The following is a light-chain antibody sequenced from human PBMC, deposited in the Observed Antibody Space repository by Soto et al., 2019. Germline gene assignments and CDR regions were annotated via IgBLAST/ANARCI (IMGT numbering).Light chain of an antibody. CDR3: QQYGRTPLT. CDR1: QSVSSN. CDR2: DAF. J-gene: IGKJ4*01. V-gene: IGKV3-20*01. Sequence: VMTQSLATLSLSPGERATLSCRASQSVSSNLAWYQQKPGQAPRLLIYDAFTRATGIPDRFSGSGSGADFTLTINRLEPEDFAVYFCQQYGRTPLTFGGGTKVDI.